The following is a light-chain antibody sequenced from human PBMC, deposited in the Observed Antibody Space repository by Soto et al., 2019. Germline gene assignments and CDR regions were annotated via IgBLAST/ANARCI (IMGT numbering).Light chain of an antibody. CDR2: DAS. Sequence: DIQMTQSPSSLSASVGDRVTITCRAGQSIGTSVNWYQQKAGKAPNLLIYDASNLLGGVPSRFSGSGSGTECTLTISSLQPEDFATYYCPQAYSFPLTFGGGTKVEMK. CDR1: QSIGTS. V-gene: IGKV1-39*01. CDR3: PQAYSFPLT. J-gene: IGKJ4*01.